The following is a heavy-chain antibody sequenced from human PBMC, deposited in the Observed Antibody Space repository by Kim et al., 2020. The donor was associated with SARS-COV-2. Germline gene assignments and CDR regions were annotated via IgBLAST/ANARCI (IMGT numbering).Heavy chain of an antibody. V-gene: IGHV1-3*01. D-gene: IGHD3-10*01. CDR3: ARDVTMVRGVITPDDAFDI. J-gene: IGHJ3*02. Sequence: GRVTITRDTSASTAYMELSSLRSEDTAVYYCARDVTMVRGVITPDDAFDIWGQGTMVTVSS.